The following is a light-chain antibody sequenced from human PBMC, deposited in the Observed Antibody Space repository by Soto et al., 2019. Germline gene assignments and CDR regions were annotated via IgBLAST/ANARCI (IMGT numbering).Light chain of an antibody. V-gene: IGLV2-23*01. J-gene: IGLJ3*02. CDR1: SSDVGSYNL. CDR3: CSYAGSSTVV. Sequence: QSALTQPASVSGSPGQSITISCTGTSSDVGSYNLVSWYQHHPGKAPKLMIYEASERPSGVSNRFSGSKSGNTASLTISGLQAEDEADYYCCSYAGSSTVVFGGGTKLTVL. CDR2: EAS.